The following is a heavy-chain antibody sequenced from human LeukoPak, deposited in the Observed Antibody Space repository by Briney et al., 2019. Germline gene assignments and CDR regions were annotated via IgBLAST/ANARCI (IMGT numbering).Heavy chain of an antibody. CDR1: GGSFSGYY. Sequence: NPSETLSLTCAVYGGSFSGYYWSWIRQPPGKGLEWIGEINHSGSTNYNPSLKSRVTISVDTSKNQFSLKLSSVTAADTAVYYCARIREQWLAPGGYDYWGQGTLVTVSS. J-gene: IGHJ4*02. CDR3: ARIREQWLAPGGYDY. D-gene: IGHD6-19*01. CDR2: INHSGST. V-gene: IGHV4-34*01.